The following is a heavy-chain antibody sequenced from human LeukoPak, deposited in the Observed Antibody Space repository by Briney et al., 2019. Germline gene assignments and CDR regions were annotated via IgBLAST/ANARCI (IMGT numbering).Heavy chain of an antibody. CDR1: GFTFSSFG. CDR3: ARYSSGFLDS. D-gene: IGHD6-19*01. J-gene: IGHJ4*02. CDR2: IWSDGSNK. Sequence: PGGSLRLSCAASGFTFSSFGMHWVRQAPGKGLEWVAVIWSDGSNKYYADSVKGRFTVSRDNPKNTLYLQMNSLRAEDTAVYYCARYSSGFLDSWGQGTLVTVSS. V-gene: IGHV3-33*01.